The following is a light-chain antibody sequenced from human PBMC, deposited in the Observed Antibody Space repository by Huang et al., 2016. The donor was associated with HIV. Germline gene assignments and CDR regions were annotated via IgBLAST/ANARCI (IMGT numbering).Light chain of an antibody. CDR2: DAS. CDR1: KDITTI. J-gene: IGKJ4*01. V-gene: IGKV1-33*01. CDR3: QQYDNLPLT. Sequence: DIQMTQSPSSLSASVGDRVTITCQASKDITTILNWYQQKPGKAPKHLIYDASNMETRVPSRFSGSGSGTDCTLTISSRQPEDIASYYCQQYDNLPLTFGGGTKLVIK.